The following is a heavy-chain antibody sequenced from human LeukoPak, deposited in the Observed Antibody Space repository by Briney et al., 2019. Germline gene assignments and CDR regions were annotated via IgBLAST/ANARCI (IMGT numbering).Heavy chain of an antibody. CDR3: AREPYYDILTGLPDAFDI. Sequence: SQTLSLTCTVSGGSISSGGYYWSWIRQHPGKGLEWIGYTYYSGSTYYNPSLKSRVTISVDTSKNQFSLKLSSVTAADTAVYYCAREPYYDILTGLPDAFDIWGQGTMVTVSS. CDR1: GGSISSGGYY. J-gene: IGHJ3*02. V-gene: IGHV4-31*03. CDR2: TYYSGST. D-gene: IGHD3-9*01.